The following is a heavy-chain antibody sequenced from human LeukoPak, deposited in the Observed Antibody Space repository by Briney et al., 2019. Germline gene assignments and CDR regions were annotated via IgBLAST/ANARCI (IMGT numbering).Heavy chain of an antibody. CDR3: AKNGDRGAYCSGGTCYPYYYYYMDV. D-gene: IGHD2-15*01. CDR1: GFTFSSYS. CDR2: ISSSSSTI. V-gene: IGHV3-48*01. J-gene: IGHJ6*03. Sequence: GGSLRLSCAASGFTFSSYSMNWVRQAPGKGLEWVSYISSSSSTIYYADSVKGRFTISRDNSKNTLYLQMNSLRAEDTAIYYCAKNGDRGAYCSGGTCYPYYYYYMDVWGKGTTVTISS.